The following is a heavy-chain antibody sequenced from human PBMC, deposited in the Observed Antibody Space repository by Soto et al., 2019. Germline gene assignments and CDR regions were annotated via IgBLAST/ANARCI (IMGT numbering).Heavy chain of an antibody. CDR3: ARGRYGDY. Sequence: QVHLVQSGAEVKKPGASVKVSCKASGYTFTSYGITWVRQAPGQGLEWKGWSSAHNGNTDYAQKLQGRVIVTRDTSTSTASMELRTLRSADTAVHYCARGRYGDYWGQGALVTVSS. CDR2: SSAHNGNT. V-gene: IGHV1-18*01. CDR1: GYTFTSYG. J-gene: IGHJ4*02. D-gene: IGHD1-1*01.